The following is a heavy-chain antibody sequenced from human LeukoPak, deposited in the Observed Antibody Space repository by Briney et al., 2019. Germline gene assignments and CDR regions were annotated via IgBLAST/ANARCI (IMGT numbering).Heavy chain of an antibody. CDR3: AKDRLLGDSYYDSSGYGLDN. Sequence: GGSLRLSCAASGFTFSSYAMHWVRQAPGKGLEWVAVISYDGSNKYYADSVKGRFTISRDNSKNTVYLQMNSLRTEDTAVYYCAKDRLLGDSYYDSSGYGLDNWGQGTPVTISS. V-gene: IGHV3-30-3*01. D-gene: IGHD3-22*01. J-gene: IGHJ4*02. CDR1: GFTFSSYA. CDR2: ISYDGSNK.